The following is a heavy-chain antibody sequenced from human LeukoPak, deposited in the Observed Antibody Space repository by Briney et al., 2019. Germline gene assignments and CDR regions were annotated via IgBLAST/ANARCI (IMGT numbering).Heavy chain of an antibody. D-gene: IGHD4-17*01. Sequence: ASVKVSCKASGYTFTSYYMHWVRQAPGQGLEWMGIINPSGGSTSYAQKFQGRVTMTRDTSTSTVYMELSSLRSEDTAVYYCARVGDYGDFAHPRYYFDYWGQGTLVTVSS. J-gene: IGHJ4*02. CDR1: GYTFTSYY. CDR2: INPSGGST. CDR3: ARVGDYGDFAHPRYYFDY. V-gene: IGHV1-46*01.